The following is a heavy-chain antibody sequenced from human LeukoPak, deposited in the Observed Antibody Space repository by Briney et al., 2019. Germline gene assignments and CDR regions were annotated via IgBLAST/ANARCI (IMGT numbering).Heavy chain of an antibody. CDR2: IIPIFGTA. Sequence: SVKFSCKASGVTFSSYAISWVRQAPGQGLEWMGGIIPIFGTANYAQKFQGRVTITADESTSTAYMELSSLRSEDTAVYYCARGYCSSTSCPQYYYYGMDVWGKGTTVTVSS. CDR1: GVTFSSYA. V-gene: IGHV1-69*13. D-gene: IGHD2-2*01. CDR3: ARGYCSSTSCPQYYYYGMDV. J-gene: IGHJ6*04.